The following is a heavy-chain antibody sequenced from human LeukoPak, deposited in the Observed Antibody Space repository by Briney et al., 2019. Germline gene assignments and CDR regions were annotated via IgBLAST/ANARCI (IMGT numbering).Heavy chain of an antibody. V-gene: IGHV3-30*02. CDR3: AKITIVPAARGFDY. CDR2: IRYDGSNK. J-gene: IGHJ4*02. D-gene: IGHD2-2*01. CDR1: GFTFSSYG. Sequence: GGSLRLSCAASGFTFSSYGMHWLRQAPGKGLEWVAFIRYDGSNKYYAASVKGRFTISRDNSKNTLYLQMNSLRAEDTAVYYCAKITIVPAARGFDYWGQGTLVTVSS.